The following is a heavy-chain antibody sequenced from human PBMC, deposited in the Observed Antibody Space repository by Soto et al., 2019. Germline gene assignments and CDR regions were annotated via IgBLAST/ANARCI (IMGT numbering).Heavy chain of an antibody. CDR1: GFTFSSYG. Sequence: QVQLVESGGGVVQPGRSLRLSCAASGFTFSSYGMHWVRQAPGKGLEWVAVIWYDGSNKYYADSVKGRFTISRDNSKNTLYLQMNSLRAEDTAVYYCARDSATDYGDYGFYYYYYMDVWGKGTTVTVSS. V-gene: IGHV3-33*01. CDR3: ARDSATDYGDYGFYYYYYMDV. CDR2: IWYDGSNK. J-gene: IGHJ6*03. D-gene: IGHD4-17*01.